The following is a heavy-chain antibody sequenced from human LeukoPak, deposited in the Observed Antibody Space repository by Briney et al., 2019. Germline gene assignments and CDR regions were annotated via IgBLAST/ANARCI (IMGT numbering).Heavy chain of an antibody. D-gene: IGHD3-10*01. V-gene: IGHV3-23*01. Sequence: GGSLRLSCAASGFTFSSYAMSWVRQAPGKGLEWVSAISGSGGSTYYADSVKGRFTISRDNSKNTLYLQMNSLRAEDTAVYYCAKDLGELLGRGMDVWGQGTTVTVSS. J-gene: IGHJ6*02. CDR2: ISGSGGST. CDR3: AKDLGELLGRGMDV. CDR1: GFTFSSYA.